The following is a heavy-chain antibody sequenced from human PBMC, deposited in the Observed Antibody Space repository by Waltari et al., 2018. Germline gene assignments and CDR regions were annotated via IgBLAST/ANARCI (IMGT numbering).Heavy chain of an antibody. Sequence: QVQLVQSGAEVKKPGASVKVSCKASGYTFTSYDINWVRQATGQGLEWMGWMKPNSGNTGYAQKFQGRVTMTRNTALSTAYMELSSLRSEDTAVYYCARVVRGYYDILTGYPNFDYWGQGTLVTVSS. J-gene: IGHJ4*02. D-gene: IGHD3-9*01. CDR3: ARVVRGYYDILTGYPNFDY. CDR2: MKPNSGNT. CDR1: GYTFTSYD. V-gene: IGHV1-8*01.